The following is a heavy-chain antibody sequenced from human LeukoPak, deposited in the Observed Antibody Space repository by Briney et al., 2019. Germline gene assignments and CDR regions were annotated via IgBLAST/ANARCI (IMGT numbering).Heavy chain of an antibody. D-gene: IGHD3-10*01. Sequence: GGSLRLSCGASGLTFSSSGMHWVRQAPGKGLEWVAFIRYDGGNKYYADSVKGRFTISRDNSKNTLYLQMNSLRAEDTAVYYCAKVDSMVRGVKGIDYWGQGTLVTVSS. CDR1: GLTFSSSG. CDR2: IRYDGGNK. J-gene: IGHJ4*02. V-gene: IGHV3-30*02. CDR3: AKVDSMVRGVKGIDY.